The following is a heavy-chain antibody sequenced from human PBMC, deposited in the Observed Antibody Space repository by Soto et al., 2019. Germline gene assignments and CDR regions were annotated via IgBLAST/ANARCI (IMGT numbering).Heavy chain of an antibody. D-gene: IGHD6-19*01. CDR2: IYYSGST. J-gene: IGHJ5*02. V-gene: IGHV4-59*01. CDR3: ARESSGWLYNWFDP. Sequence: PSETLSLTCTVSGGSISSYYWRSNRQPPGKGLEWIGYIYYSGSTNYNPSLKSRVTISVDTSKNQFSLKLSSVTAADTAVYYCARESSGWLYNWFDPWGQGTLVTVSS. CDR1: GGSISSYY.